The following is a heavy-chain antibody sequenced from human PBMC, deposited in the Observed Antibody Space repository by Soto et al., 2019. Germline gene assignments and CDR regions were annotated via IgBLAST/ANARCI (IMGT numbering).Heavy chain of an antibody. D-gene: IGHD6-13*01. V-gene: IGHV3-7*05. CDR3: ARSYSSSWYLKGFTQTYFDY. CDR2: IKQDGSEK. CDR1: GFTFSSYW. J-gene: IGHJ4*02. Sequence: EVQLVESGGGLVQPGGSLRLYCAASGFTFSSYWMSWVRQAPGKGLEWVANIKQDGSEKYYVDSVKGRFTISRDNAKNLLYLQMNSLRAEDTAVYYCARSYSSSWYLKGFTQTYFDYWGQGTLVTVSS.